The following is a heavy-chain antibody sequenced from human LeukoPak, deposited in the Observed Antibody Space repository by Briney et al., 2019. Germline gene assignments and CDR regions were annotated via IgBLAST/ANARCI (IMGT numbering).Heavy chain of an antibody. CDR1: GGSISSYY. J-gene: IGHJ4*02. D-gene: IGHD6-13*01. V-gene: IGHV4-59*01. Sequence: SGTLSLTCTVSGGSISSYYWSWIRQPPGKGREWIGYIYYSGSTNYNPSLKSRVTISVDTSKNQFSLKLSSVTAADTAVYYCAASIAAAAAYYFDYWGQGTLVTVSS. CDR3: AASIAAAAAYYFDY. CDR2: IYYSGST.